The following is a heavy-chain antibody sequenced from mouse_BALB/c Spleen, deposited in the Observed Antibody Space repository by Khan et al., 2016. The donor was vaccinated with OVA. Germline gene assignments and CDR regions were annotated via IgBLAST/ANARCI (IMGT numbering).Heavy chain of an antibody. J-gene: IGHJ3*01. CDR2: IRYDGNS. D-gene: IGHD3-1*01. V-gene: IGHV3-6*02. Sequence: EVQLQESGPGLVKPSQSLSLTCSVTGYSITSGYFWNWIRQFPGNKLEWMGYIRYDGNSNYHPSLKNRISITRDPSKNQFFLKLNSVTPEDTATYYCARGGSSGPAWFAYWGQGTLVTVSA. CDR1: GYSITSGYF. CDR3: ARGGSSGPAWFAY.